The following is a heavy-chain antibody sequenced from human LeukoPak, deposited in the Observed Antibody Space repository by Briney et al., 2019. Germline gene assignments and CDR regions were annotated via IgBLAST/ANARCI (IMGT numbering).Heavy chain of an antibody. CDR2: INPNSGGT. V-gene: IGHV1-2*02. Sequence: ASVKVSCKSSGYTFTGYYMHWLRQAPGQGLEWMGWINPNSGGTNYAQKFQGRVTMTRDTSISTAYMELSRLRSDDTAVYYCARVKVWSGYPVDYWGQGTLVTVSS. J-gene: IGHJ4*02. CDR1: GYTFTGYY. CDR3: ARVKVWSGYPVDY. D-gene: IGHD3-3*01.